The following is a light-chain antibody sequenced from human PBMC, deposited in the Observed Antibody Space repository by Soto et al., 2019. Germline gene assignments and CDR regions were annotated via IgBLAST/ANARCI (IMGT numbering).Light chain of an antibody. Sequence: QSALTQPASVSWSPGQSITISCSGTSSDVGSYNHVAWYQQFPGKTPKLIIYEVTYRPSGVSHRFSASKSGNTASLTISGLQAEDEADYYCISYTGSSTSYVFGTGTRSPS. CDR2: EVT. J-gene: IGLJ1*01. V-gene: IGLV2-14*01. CDR3: ISYTGSSTSYV. CDR1: SSDVGSYNH.